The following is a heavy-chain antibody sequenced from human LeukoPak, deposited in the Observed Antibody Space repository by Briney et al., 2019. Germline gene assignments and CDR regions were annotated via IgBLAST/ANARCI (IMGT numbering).Heavy chain of an antibody. CDR1: GFTFSSYA. J-gene: IGHJ6*02. Sequence: GGSLRLSCAASGFTFSSYAMSWVRQAPGKGLEWVSAISGSGGSTYYADSVKGRFTISRDNSKNTLYLQMNSLRAEDTAVYYCAKTDYGDFYYYYGMDVWGQGTTVTVSS. V-gene: IGHV3-23*01. D-gene: IGHD4-17*01. CDR2: ISGSGGST. CDR3: AKTDYGDFYYYYGMDV.